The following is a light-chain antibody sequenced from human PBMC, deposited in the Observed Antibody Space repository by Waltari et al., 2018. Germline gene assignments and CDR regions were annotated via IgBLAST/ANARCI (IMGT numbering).Light chain of an antibody. Sequence: IQMTQSPSTLSASVGDRVTITCRASQGIRSGLTWYQQKPGQPPKLLIYDASTLDSGVPSRFSGSGSGTDFTLTISSLQPEDFATYYCQQCLTYPQAFGQGTRLEIK. CDR1: QGIRSG. V-gene: IGKV1-13*02. CDR3: QQCLTYPQA. CDR2: DAS. J-gene: IGKJ5*01.